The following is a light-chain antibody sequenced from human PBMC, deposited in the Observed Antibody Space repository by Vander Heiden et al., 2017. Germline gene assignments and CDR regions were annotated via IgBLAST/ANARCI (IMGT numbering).Light chain of an antibody. V-gene: IGKV1-5*03. CDR2: KAS. J-gene: IGKJ2*01. CDR1: KSISSW. CDR3: QQYNSYWT. Sequence: QLPQSPSTLAASVGDRVTITCRARKSISSWLAWDQKKPVKAPKLLYYKASRLESGVPSRCSGSGSGTEFTLTISSLQPDEFATYYCQQYNSYWTFGQGTKLEIK.